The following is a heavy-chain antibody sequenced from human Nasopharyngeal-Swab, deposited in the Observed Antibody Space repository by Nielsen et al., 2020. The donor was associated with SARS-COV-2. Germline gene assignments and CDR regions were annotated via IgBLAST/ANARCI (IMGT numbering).Heavy chain of an antibody. V-gene: IGHV3-21*01. CDR2: ISSSSSYI. CDR1: GFTFNNYN. J-gene: IGHJ4*02. D-gene: IGHD6-13*01. CDR3: ARVGGSSWYFDY. Sequence: GGSLRLSCAASGFTFNNYNFNWVRQAPGKGLEWVSSISSSSSYIYYADSVKGRFTISRDNAKNSLYLQMNSLRAEDTAVYYCARVGGSSWYFDYWGQGTLVTVSS.